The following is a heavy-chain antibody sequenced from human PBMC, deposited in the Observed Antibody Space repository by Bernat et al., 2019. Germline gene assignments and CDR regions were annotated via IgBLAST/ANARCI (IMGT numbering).Heavy chain of an antibody. V-gene: IGHV4-39*01. D-gene: IGHD5-24*01. CDR2: IYYSGST. Sequence: QLQLQESGPGLVKPSETLSLTCTVSGGSISSSSYYWGWIRQPPGKGLEWIGNIYYSGSTYYNPSLKSRVTISVDTSKNQFSLKLSSVTAADTAVYYCARRRWDDYNIFDYWGQGTLVTVSS. CDR3: ARRRWDDYNIFDY. CDR1: GGSISSSSYY. J-gene: IGHJ4*02.